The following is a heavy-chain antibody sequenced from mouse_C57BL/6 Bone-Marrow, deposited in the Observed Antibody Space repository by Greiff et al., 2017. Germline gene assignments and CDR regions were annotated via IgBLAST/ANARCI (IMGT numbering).Heavy chain of an antibody. CDR1: GFTFSSYA. D-gene: IGHD2-1*01. CDR3: ARALLYYGNYDYFDY. V-gene: IGHV5-4*01. CDR2: ISDGGSYT. J-gene: IGHJ2*01. Sequence: EVQRVESGGGLVKPGGSLKLSCAASGFTFSSYAMSWVRQTPEKRLEWVATISDGGSYTYYPDNVKGRFTISRDNAKNNLYLQMSHLKSEDTAMYYCARALLYYGNYDYFDYWGQGTTLTVSS.